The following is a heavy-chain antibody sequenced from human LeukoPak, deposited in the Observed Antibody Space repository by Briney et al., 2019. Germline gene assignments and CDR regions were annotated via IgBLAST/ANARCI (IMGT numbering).Heavy chain of an antibody. CDR1: GGSFTGFY. D-gene: IGHD1-26*01. CDR2: INHSRRT. V-gene: IGHV4-34*01. J-gene: IGHJ6*02. Sequence: SETLSLTCAVRGGSFTGFYWIWIRQPPRQGLEWIGEINHSRRTSYNPSLKSRVTISVDTSKNQFSLKLTSVTAADTGVYYCAKSEWDSVGPYYSFGMDVWGQGTTVTVS. CDR3: AKSEWDSVGPYYSFGMDV.